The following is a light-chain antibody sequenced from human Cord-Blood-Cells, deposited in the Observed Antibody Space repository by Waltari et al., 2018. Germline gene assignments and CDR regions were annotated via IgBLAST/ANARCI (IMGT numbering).Light chain of an antibody. V-gene: IGKV1-39*01. CDR2: AAS. CDR3: QQSYSTPYT. Sequence: DIQMTQSPSSLSASTQDRVTITCRASQSISSYLNWYQQKPGKAPKLLIYAASSLQSGVPSRFSGSGSGTDFTLTISSLQPEDFATYYCQQSYSTPYTFGQGTKLEIK. J-gene: IGKJ2*01. CDR1: QSISSY.